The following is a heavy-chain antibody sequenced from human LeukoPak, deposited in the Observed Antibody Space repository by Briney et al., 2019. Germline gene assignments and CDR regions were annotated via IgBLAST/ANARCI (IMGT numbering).Heavy chain of an antibody. J-gene: IGHJ6*03. CDR1: GGTFISYA. D-gene: IGHD2-2*01. Sequence: GASVKVSCKASGGTFISYAISWVRQAPGQGREWMGGIIPIFATANYAQKFQGRVTITTDESTSTAYMELSSLRSEDTAVYYCARSEDIVLLPAPYYYMDVWGKGTTVTVSS. CDR3: ARSEDIVLLPAPYYYMDV. V-gene: IGHV1-69*05. CDR2: IIPIFATA.